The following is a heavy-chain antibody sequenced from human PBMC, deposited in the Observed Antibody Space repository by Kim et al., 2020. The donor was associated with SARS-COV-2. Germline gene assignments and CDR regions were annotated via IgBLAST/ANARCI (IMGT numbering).Heavy chain of an antibody. D-gene: IGHD2-21*01. Sequence: GSTNYNPSLKSRVTISVDTSKNQFSLKLSSVTAADTAVYYCARAVENFDIWGQGTMVTVSS. J-gene: IGHJ3*02. CDR2: GST. V-gene: IGHV4-34*01. CDR3: ARAVENFDI.